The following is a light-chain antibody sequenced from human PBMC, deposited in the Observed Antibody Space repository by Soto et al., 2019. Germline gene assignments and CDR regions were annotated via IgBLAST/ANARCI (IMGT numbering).Light chain of an antibody. V-gene: IGLV2-8*01. CDR1: GSDVGGYNY. Sequence: QSALTQPPSASGSPGQSVTISCTGTGSDVGGYNYVSWYQQRPGRAPKLLIYEVSKRPSGVPDRFSGSKSGNTASLTVSGLQTDDEADYYCTSYAGSNAVIFGGGTKLTVL. J-gene: IGLJ2*01. CDR2: EVS. CDR3: TSYAGSNAVI.